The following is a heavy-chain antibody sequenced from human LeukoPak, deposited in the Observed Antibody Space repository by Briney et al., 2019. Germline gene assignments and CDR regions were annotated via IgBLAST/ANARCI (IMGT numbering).Heavy chain of an antibody. J-gene: IGHJ4*02. Sequence: GGSLRLSCAASGFTFSSYAMYWVRRTPGKGLEYVSVISGNGVSTHYATSVKGRFSISRDNFKNTLYLQMGSLRGEDMGVYYCARDASDIVAVPAAVGPFDLWGQGTLVTVSS. CDR3: ARDASDIVAVPAAVGPFDL. CDR2: ISGNGVST. CDR1: GFTFSSYA. D-gene: IGHD2-2*01. V-gene: IGHV3-64*01.